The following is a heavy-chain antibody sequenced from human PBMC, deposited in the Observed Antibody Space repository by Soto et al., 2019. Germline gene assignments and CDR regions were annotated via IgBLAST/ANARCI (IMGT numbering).Heavy chain of an antibody. V-gene: IGHV6-1*01. CDR3: ARGKADYYGMDV. J-gene: IGHJ6*02. CDR1: GDSVSRNSAA. Sequence: SQTLSLTCAISGDSVSRNSAAWNWIRQSPSRGLEWLGRTYYRSKWYNNYAASVKSRITINPDTSKNQFSLQLNSVTPEDTAMYYCARGKADYYGMDVWGQGTTVTVS. CDR2: TYYRSKWYN.